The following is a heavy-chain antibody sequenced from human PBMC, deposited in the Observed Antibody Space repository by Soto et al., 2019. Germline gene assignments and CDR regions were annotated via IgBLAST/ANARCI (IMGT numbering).Heavy chain of an antibody. D-gene: IGHD6-19*01. Sequence: ASVKVSCKASGYTFSNYGINWVRQAPGQGLEWMGWISGYNGNTNYAQTVQGRVTMTTDTSTGTVYMELRSLKSDDTAIYYCSRFIMVGGWFDPNYYHGMDVWGQGTTVTVSS. CDR1: GYTFSNYG. J-gene: IGHJ6*02. CDR2: ISGYNGNT. V-gene: IGHV1-18*01. CDR3: SRFIMVGGWFDPNYYHGMDV.